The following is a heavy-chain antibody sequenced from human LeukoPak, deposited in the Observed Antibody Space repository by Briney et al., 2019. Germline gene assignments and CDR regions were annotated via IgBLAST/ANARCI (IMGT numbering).Heavy chain of an antibody. V-gene: IGHV3-7*01. CDR2: IKQDGSEK. J-gene: IGHJ6*03. D-gene: IGHD6-6*01. CDR3: ARNYSSSSLAYYYYMDV. CDR1: GFTFSNYW. Sequence: GGSLRLSCAASGFTFSNYWMSWVRQAPGKGLEWVANIKQDGSEKYYLDSVKGRFIISRDNAKNSLYLQMNSLRAEDTAVYYCARNYSSSSLAYYYYMDVWGKGTTVTVSS.